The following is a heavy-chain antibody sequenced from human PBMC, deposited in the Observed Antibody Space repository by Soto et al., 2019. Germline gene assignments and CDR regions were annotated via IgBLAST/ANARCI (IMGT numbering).Heavy chain of an antibody. CDR1: GFTFSSFA. CDR2: ISGTGDNT. V-gene: IGHV3-23*01. Sequence: EVQLLESGGGLVQPGGSLRLSCAASGFTFSSFAMNWVRQAPGKGLEWVSSISGTGDNTHHADSVKGRLTISRDNSKNTLYLHIDSLRAEDTAVYYCAEDRYGADWYFDLWGRGTLVTVSS. CDR3: AEDRYGADWYFDL. J-gene: IGHJ2*01. D-gene: IGHD1-26*01.